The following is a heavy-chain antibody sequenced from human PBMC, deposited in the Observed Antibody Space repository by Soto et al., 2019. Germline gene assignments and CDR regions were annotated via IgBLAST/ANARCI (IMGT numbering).Heavy chain of an antibody. CDR1: GGSISSYY. J-gene: IGHJ5*02. Sequence: PSETLSLTCTVSGGSISSYYWSWIRQPPRKGLEWIGSIYYSGSTNYNPSLKSRVTISVDTSKNQFSLKLSSVTAADTAVYYCARHGRWVGATRGRGWFDPWGHGTLVTVSS. CDR2: IYYSGST. V-gene: IGHV4-59*08. D-gene: IGHD1-26*01. CDR3: ARHGRWVGATRGRGWFDP.